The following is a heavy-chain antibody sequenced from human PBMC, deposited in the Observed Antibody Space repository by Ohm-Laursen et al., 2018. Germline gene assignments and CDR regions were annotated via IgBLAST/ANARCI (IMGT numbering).Heavy chain of an antibody. D-gene: IGHD1-26*01. V-gene: IGHV4-4*07. CDR1: GDSMNNYY. Sequence: SDTLSLTCIVSGDSMNNYYWTWIRQPAGKGLEWIGRIYSSGGTNYNPSLKSRVTMSLDTSRNEFSLKVNFVTAADTAVYYCARTRGGYFPYYYYGMDVWGQGTTVTVSS. CDR2: IYSSGGT. CDR3: ARTRGGYFPYYYYGMDV. J-gene: IGHJ6*02.